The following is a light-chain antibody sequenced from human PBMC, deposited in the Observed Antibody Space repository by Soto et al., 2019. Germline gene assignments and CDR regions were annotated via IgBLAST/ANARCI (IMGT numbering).Light chain of an antibody. CDR3: HQYGRSIT. J-gene: IGKJ5*01. CDR2: GAS. CDR1: QTISSSS. V-gene: IGKV3-20*01. Sequence: LPLAPGTLSLSPGERATLSCKPSQTISSSSLAWYQQKGVHSPKLLIYGASSRATGIPDRCSGSGAVTDFTLTIGTLELADYAVYYCHQYGRSITFGQGTRLEIK.